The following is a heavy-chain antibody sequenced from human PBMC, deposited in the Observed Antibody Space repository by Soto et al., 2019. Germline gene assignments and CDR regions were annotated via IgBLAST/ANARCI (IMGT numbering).Heavy chain of an antibody. D-gene: IGHD3-22*01. Sequence: SETLSLTCAVYGGSFSGHSWTWIRQSPGKGLEWIGDINHSGRVNYTPSLKSRVTISLDTSKNQFSLTLSAVTAADTAMYYCSTRAYDTNGYYRFDPWGQGTLVTVSS. CDR2: INHSGRV. CDR1: GGSFSGHS. CDR3: STRAYDTNGYYRFDP. J-gene: IGHJ5*01. V-gene: IGHV4-34*01.